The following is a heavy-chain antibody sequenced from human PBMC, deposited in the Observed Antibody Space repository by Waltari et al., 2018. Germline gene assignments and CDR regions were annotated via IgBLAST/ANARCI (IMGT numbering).Heavy chain of an antibody. CDR3: ARPSFTSGSYFDY. Sequence: EVQLVESGGGLVQPGGSLSLSCAASGFTFSNYWMGWVRQAPGEGLEWVANIKHDGSEKYYADSVKGRFTVSRDNAKNSLYLQMDSLRAEDTAVYYCARPSFTSGSYFDYWGQGTLVTVST. CDR1: GFTFSNYW. J-gene: IGHJ4*02. CDR2: IKHDGSEK. V-gene: IGHV3-7*01. D-gene: IGHD6-19*01.